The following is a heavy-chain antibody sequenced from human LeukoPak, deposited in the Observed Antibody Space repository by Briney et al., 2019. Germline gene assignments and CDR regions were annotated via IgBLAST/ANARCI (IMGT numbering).Heavy chain of an antibody. CDR1: GFTFSSYG. CDR2: ISGSGGST. J-gene: IGHJ3*02. Sequence: GGSLRLSCAASGFTFSSYGMNWVRQAPGKGLEWVSAISGSGGSTYYADSVKGRFTISRDNAANSLFLQMNSLRVDDTAVYYCARDRFVARPPKPTAFDIWGQGTVVTVSS. D-gene: IGHD6-6*01. V-gene: IGHV3-23*01. CDR3: ARDRFVARPPKPTAFDI.